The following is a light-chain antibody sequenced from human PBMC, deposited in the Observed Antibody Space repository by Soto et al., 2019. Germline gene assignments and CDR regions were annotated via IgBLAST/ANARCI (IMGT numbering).Light chain of an antibody. Sequence: DIQMTQSPSTLSASVGDTVTITCRASQSISYWLAWYQQKQGRAPNLLIYEASTLAFGVPPGFSGSGSGTEFTLTITSLQPDDFAAYYCQQYNNFPWTFGQGTKV. CDR1: QSISYW. CDR2: EAS. CDR3: QQYNNFPWT. V-gene: IGKV1-5*01. J-gene: IGKJ1*01.